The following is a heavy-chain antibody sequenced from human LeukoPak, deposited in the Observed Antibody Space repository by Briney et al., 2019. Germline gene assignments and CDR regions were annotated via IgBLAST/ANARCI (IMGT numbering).Heavy chain of an antibody. Sequence: ATVKVYCKXSGGTFSSYAISWVRQAPGQGLEWMGGIIPIFGTANYAQKFQGRVTITAGESTSTAYMELSSLRSEDTAVYYCACGGDRPPSPADYWGQGTLVTVSS. CDR2: IIPIFGTA. J-gene: IGHJ4*02. CDR1: GGTFSSYA. V-gene: IGHV1-69*13. D-gene: IGHD2-21*01. CDR3: ACGGDRPPSPADY.